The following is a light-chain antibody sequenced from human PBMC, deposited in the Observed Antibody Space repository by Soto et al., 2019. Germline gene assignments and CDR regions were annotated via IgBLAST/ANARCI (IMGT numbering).Light chain of an antibody. J-gene: IGKJ5*01. CDR1: QTISSW. V-gene: IGKV1-5*03. CDR3: QQSYSTPIT. Sequence: DVQMTQSPSTLSGSVGDRVTSTCRASQTISSWLAWYQQKPGKAPKLLIYKASTLKSGVPSRFRGSGSGTEFTLTISSLQPEDFAPYYCQQSYSTPITFGQGTRLEIK. CDR2: KAS.